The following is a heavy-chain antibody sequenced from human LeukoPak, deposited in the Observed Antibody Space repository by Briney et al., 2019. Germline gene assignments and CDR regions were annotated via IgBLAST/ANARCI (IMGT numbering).Heavy chain of an antibody. V-gene: IGHV3-7*05. J-gene: IGHJ3*02. D-gene: IGHD5-18*01. CDR1: GFTFSSYW. Sequence: GGSLRLSCAASGFTFSSYWMSWVRQAPGKGLEWVANMGQDGTEKNYVDSVKGRFTISRDNAKNLLYVQMNSLRAEDTAVYYCARGRGYSTFDIWGQGTIVTVSS. CDR3: ARGRGYSTFDI. CDR2: MGQDGTEK.